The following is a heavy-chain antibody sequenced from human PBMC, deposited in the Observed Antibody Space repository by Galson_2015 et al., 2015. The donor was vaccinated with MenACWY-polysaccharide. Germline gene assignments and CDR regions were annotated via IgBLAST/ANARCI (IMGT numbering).Heavy chain of an antibody. J-gene: IGHJ2*01. Sequence: SLRLSCAASEFTFSTYWMHWVRHAPGKGLVWVSRINGDGSSTSYADSVKGRFTISRDNAKNTLYLQMNSLRAEDTEVYYCARGGRGPFWYFDLWGQGTLVTVSS. CDR3: ARGGRGPFWYFDL. CDR1: EFTFSTYW. V-gene: IGHV3-74*01. CDR2: INGDGSST.